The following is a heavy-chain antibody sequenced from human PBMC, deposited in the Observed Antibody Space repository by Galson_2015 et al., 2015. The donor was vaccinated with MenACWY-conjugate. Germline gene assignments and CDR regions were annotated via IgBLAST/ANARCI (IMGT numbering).Heavy chain of an antibody. CDR3: ARVNHYDSIAYYFDY. CDR2: IYYSGTI. D-gene: IGHD3-22*01. CDR1: GGSINRGGYH. Sequence: LSLTCSVSGGSINRGGYHWTWIRQHPEKGLEWIGYIYYSGTISYNPALKSRITISVDTSKNQFTLSLSSVTAADTAVYYCARVNHYDSIAYYFDYWGQGTLVTVSS. J-gene: IGHJ4*02. V-gene: IGHV4-31*03.